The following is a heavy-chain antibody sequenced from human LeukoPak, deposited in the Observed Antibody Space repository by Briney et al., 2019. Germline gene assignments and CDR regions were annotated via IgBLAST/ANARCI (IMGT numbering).Heavy chain of an antibody. D-gene: IGHD6-19*01. Sequence: GGSLRLSCAASGFTVSSNYMSWVRQAPGKELEWVSVIYSGGSTYYADSVKGRFTISRDNSKNTLYLQMNSLRAEDTAVYYCARVHNLAVADVDYFDYWGQGTLVTVSS. CDR3: ARVHNLAVADVDYFDY. CDR1: GFTVSSNY. CDR2: IYSGGST. V-gene: IGHV3-53*01. J-gene: IGHJ4*02.